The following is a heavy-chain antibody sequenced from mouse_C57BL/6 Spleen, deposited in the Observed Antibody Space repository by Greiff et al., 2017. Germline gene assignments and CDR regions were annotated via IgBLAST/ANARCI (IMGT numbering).Heavy chain of an antibody. CDR2: IHPNSGST. CDR1: GYTFTSYW. V-gene: IGHV1-64*01. CDR3: ARSGAYYGSSYGYAMDY. D-gene: IGHD1-1*01. Sequence: VQLQQPGAELVKPGASVKLSCKASGYTFTSYWMHWVKQRPGQGLEWIGMIHPNSGSTNYNEKFKSKATLTVDKSSSTAYMQLISLTSEDSAVYYCARSGAYYGSSYGYAMDYWGQGTSVTVSS. J-gene: IGHJ4*01.